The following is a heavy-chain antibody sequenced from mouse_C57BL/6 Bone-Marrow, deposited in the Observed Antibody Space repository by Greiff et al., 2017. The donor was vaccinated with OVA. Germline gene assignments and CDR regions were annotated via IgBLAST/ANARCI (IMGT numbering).Heavy chain of an antibody. D-gene: IGHD1-1*01. J-gene: IGHJ1*03. CDR1: GFTFTDYY. CDR2: IRNKANGYTT. V-gene: IGHV7-3*01. CDR3: ARDRTTVVESWYFDV. Sequence: EVQVVESGGGLVQPGGSLSLSCAASGFTFTDYYMSWVRQPPGKALEWLGFIRNKANGYTTEYSASVKGRFTISSDNSQSILYLQMTALRAEDSATYCCARDRTTVVESWYFDVCGTGATVTVSS.